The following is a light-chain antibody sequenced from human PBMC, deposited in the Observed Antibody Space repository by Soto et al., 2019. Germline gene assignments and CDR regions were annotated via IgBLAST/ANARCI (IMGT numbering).Light chain of an antibody. CDR1: QSVSSN. V-gene: IGKV3-15*01. J-gene: IGKJ2*01. CDR2: ATS. CDR3: QHYGSSQYT. Sequence: EIVMTQSPATLSVSPGERASLSCRASQSVSSNLAWYQQKPGQTPRLLIYATSTRATGIPARFSGSGSGTEFTLTISSLQSEDFAVYYCQHYGSSQYTFGQGTKLEIK.